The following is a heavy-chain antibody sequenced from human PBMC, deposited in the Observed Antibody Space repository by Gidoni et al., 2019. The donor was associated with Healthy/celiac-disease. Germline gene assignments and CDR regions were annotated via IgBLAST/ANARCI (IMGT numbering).Heavy chain of an antibody. D-gene: IGHD2-2*02. Sequence: EVQLFESGGGLVQPGGSLSLSCAASGFTFSSYAMSWVRQAPGKGLGWVSAISGSGGSTYYADSVKGRFTISRDNSKNTLYLQMNSLRAEDTAVYYCAKERSGIVPAAIFGWFDPWGQGTLVTVSS. CDR3: AKERSGIVPAAIFGWFDP. V-gene: IGHV3-23*01. CDR1: GFTFSSYA. CDR2: ISGSGGST. J-gene: IGHJ5*02.